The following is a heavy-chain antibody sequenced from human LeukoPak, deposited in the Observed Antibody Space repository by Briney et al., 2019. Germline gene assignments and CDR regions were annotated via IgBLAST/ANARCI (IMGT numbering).Heavy chain of an antibody. CDR1: GYTFTSYA. V-gene: IGHV1-3*01. CDR2: INAGNGNT. D-gene: IGHD6-19*01. J-gene: IGHJ3*02. Sequence: ASVKVSCKASGYTFTSYAMHWVRQAPGQRLEWMGWINAGNGNTKYSQKFQGRVTITRDTSASTAYMELSSLRSEDTAVYYCARESSGWYFGDAFDIWGPGTMVTVSS. CDR3: ARESSGWYFGDAFDI.